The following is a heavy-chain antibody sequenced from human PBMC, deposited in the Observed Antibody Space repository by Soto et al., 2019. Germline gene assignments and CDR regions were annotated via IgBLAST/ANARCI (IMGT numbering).Heavy chain of an antibody. CDR2: ITSKAYGGTS. J-gene: IGHJ3*02. CDR3: SRLGRATRPEQAFDI. CDR1: GIAFGGNA. D-gene: IGHD5-12*01. V-gene: IGHV3-49*05. Sequence: EVQLVESGGGLVKPGRSLRLSCTASGIAFGGNAMTWFRQAPGMGLEWVGFITSKAYGGTSHYAASVKGRFTISRDDSKSIAYLQMNSLRTEDTAVYYCSRLGRATRPEQAFDIWGRGTMVTVSS.